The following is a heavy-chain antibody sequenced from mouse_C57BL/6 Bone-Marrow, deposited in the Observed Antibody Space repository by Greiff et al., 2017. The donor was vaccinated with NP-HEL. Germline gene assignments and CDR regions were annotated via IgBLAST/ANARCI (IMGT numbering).Heavy chain of an antibody. CDR1: GYAFSSSW. D-gene: IGHD1-1*01. V-gene: IGHV1-82*01. CDR3: ARKGLLRSYYFDY. J-gene: IGHJ2*01. CDR2: IYPGDGDT. Sequence: VQLQQSGPELVKPGASVKISCKASGYAFSSSWMNWVKQRPGKGLEWIGRIYPGDGDTNYNGKFKGKATLTADKSSSTAYMQLSSLTSEDSAVYFCARKGLLRSYYFDYWGQGTTLTVSS.